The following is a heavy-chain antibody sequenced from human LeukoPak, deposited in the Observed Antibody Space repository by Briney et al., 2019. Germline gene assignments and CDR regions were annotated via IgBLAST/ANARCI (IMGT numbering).Heavy chain of an antibody. CDR2: ITASGSTL. Sequence: PGGYLRRYCAASGFTFSSYDMNRVRQAPGKGLEWFSYITASGSTLYYADYVKGRFTISRDNTKNSLDLQMNSLRAEDTAVYYCARDFNYYDSSGYPHWYFDLWGRGTLVTVSS. D-gene: IGHD3-22*01. J-gene: IGHJ2*01. CDR3: ARDFNYYDSSGYPHWYFDL. CDR1: GFTFSSYD. V-gene: IGHV3-48*03.